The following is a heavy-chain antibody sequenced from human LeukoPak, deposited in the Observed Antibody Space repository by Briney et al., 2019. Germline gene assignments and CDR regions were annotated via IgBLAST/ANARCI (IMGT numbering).Heavy chain of an antibody. CDR3: ARGGSHYYDSMDY. CDR1: GFSFSSYA. J-gene: IGHJ4*02. CDR2: ISGSGGST. D-gene: IGHD3-22*01. V-gene: IGHV3-23*01. Sequence: GGSLRLSCAASGFSFSSYAMSWVRQAPGKGLEWVSLISGSGGSTYYADSVKGRFTISRDNSKNTLYLQMNSLRAEDTAVYYCARGGSHYYDSMDYWGQGTLVTVSS.